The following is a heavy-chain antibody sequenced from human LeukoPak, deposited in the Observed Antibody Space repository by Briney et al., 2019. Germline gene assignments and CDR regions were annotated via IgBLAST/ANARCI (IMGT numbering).Heavy chain of an antibody. CDR1: GFTFSSYE. CDR2: ISGSGEGT. J-gene: IGHJ5*02. Sequence: GGSLRLSCAASGFTFSSYEMNWVRQSPGKGLEWVSGISGSGEGTDYAGSVKGRFTISRDNPKNTVYLQMNSLRAEDTAVYYCAKGPWAAPAKGWFDPWGQGTLVTVSS. V-gene: IGHV3-23*01. CDR3: AKGPWAAPAKGWFDP. D-gene: IGHD6-13*01.